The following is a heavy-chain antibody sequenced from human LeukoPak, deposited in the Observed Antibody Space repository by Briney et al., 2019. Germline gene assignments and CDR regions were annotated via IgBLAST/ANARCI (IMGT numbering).Heavy chain of an antibody. J-gene: IGHJ3*02. CDR3: ARVLLWFGESKGDAFDI. CDR1: GYSISSGYY. Sequence: SETLSLTCTVSGYSISSGYYWGWIRQPPGRGLEWIGSIYHSGSTYYNPSLKSRVTISVDTSKNQFSLKLSSVTAADTAVYYCARVLLWFGESKGDAFDIWGQGTMVTVSS. CDR2: IYHSGST. D-gene: IGHD3-10*01. V-gene: IGHV4-38-2*02.